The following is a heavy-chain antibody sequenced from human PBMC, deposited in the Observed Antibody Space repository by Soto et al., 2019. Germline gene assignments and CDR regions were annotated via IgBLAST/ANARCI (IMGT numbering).Heavy chain of an antibody. CDR2: IVPMIGAT. J-gene: IGHJ3*02. D-gene: IGHD2-15*01. CDR3: ARYWSAGTLYGAFDI. Sequence: QVQLVQSGSEVKKPGSSVKVSCKASGGTFSDFTLSWLRQAPGRGLEWMGGIVPMIGATNNAQKLKGRLTITADKSTGTVYMELNSLRSDDTAVYYCARYWSAGTLYGAFDIWGQGTEVTVSP. V-gene: IGHV1-69*06. CDR1: GGTFSDFT.